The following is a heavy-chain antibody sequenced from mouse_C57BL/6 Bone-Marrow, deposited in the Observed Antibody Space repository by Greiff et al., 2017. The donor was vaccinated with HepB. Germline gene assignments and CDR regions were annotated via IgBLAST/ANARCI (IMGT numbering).Heavy chain of an antibody. V-gene: IGHV1-80*01. J-gene: IGHJ4*01. D-gene: IGHD2-1*01. CDR2: IYPGDGDT. Sequence: VQLQQSGAELVKPGASVKISCKASGYAFSSYWMNWVKQRPGKGLEWIGQIYPGDGDTNYNGKFKGKATLTADKSSSTAYRQLSSLTSEDSAVYLCARKGIYYGAMDYWGQGTSVTVSS. CDR3: ARKGIYYGAMDY. CDR1: GYAFSSYW.